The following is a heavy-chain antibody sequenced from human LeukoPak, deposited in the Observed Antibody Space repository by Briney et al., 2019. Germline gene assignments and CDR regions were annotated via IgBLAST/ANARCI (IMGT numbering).Heavy chain of an antibody. V-gene: IGHV5-51*01. Sequence: GESLKISCKASGYSFFRNYWIAWVRQMPGKGLEWMGILYPGDSDSRYSPSFQGQVTISADRSISTAYLHWSSLKVSDTAMYYCARASRDGFNQNFDYWGQGTLVTVSS. CDR2: LYPGDSDS. J-gene: IGHJ4*02. D-gene: IGHD5-24*01. CDR3: ARASRDGFNQNFDY. CDR1: GYSFFRNYW.